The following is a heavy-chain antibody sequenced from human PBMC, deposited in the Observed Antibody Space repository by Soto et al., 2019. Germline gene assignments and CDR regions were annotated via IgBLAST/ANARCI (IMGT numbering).Heavy chain of an antibody. CDR3: ARVSIAVAGIAYYFDY. V-gene: IGHV3-30-3*01. Sequence: QVPLVESGGGVVQPGRSLRLSCAASGFSFSSCAMLWVRQAPGKGLEWVAVISHDGSNKYYADSVKGRFTISRDNSINTLYLQMNSLRAEDTAVYYCARVSIAVAGIAYYFDYWGQGTLVTVSS. CDR1: GFSFSSCA. J-gene: IGHJ4*02. D-gene: IGHD6-19*01. CDR2: ISHDGSNK.